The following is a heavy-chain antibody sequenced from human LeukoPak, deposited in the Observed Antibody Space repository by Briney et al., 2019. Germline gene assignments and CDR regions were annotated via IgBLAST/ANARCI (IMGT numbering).Heavy chain of an antibody. V-gene: IGHV3-48*01. CDR3: ARDGRGVLSSPDY. CDR1: GFTFSSYS. D-gene: IGHD4/OR15-4a*01. Sequence: PGGSLRLSCAASGFTFSSYSMNWFRQAPGKGLEWVSYISSSSSTIYYADSVKGRFTISRDNAKNSLYLQMNSLRAEDTAVYYCARDGRGVLSSPDYWGQGTLVTVSS. CDR2: ISSSSSTI. J-gene: IGHJ4*02.